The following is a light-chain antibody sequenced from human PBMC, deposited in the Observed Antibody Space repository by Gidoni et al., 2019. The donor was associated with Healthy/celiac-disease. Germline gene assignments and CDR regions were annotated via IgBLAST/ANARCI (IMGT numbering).Light chain of an antibody. CDR3: QQRSNGPLT. Sequence: EIVLTPSPATLSLSPGERAPLSCRASQSVSSYLAWYQQKPGQAPRLLIYDASNRATGIPARFSGRGSGTDFTLTISSLEPEEFAVYYCQQRSNGPLTFGGXTKVEIK. CDR1: QSVSSY. V-gene: IGKV3-11*01. J-gene: IGKJ4*01. CDR2: DAS.